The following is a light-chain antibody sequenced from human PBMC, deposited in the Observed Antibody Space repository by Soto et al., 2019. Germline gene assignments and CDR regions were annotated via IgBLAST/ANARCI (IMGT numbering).Light chain of an antibody. Sequence: EIVLTQSPGTLSLSPGERATLSCRASQSVRSNFLAWYQQKPGQAPRLLIYGASSRATGIPDRFSGSGSATDFTLTISRLEPEDFAVYYCQQYGGSPLTFGLGTKVDIK. J-gene: IGKJ3*01. CDR1: QSVRSNF. CDR2: GAS. V-gene: IGKV3-20*01. CDR3: QQYGGSPLT.